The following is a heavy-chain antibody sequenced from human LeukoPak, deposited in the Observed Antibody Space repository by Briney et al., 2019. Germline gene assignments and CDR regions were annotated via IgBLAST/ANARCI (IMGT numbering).Heavy chain of an antibody. CDR3: AKVRMITMIAYDAFDI. CDR2: ISGSSSST. CDR1: GFTFDDYG. Sequence: GGSLRLSCAAPGFTFDDYGMSWVRQAPGKGLEWVSAISGSSSSTYYADSVKGRFTISRDNSKNTLYLQMNSLRAEDTAVYYCAKVRMITMIAYDAFDIWGQGTMVTVSS. D-gene: IGHD3-22*01. J-gene: IGHJ3*02. V-gene: IGHV3-23*01.